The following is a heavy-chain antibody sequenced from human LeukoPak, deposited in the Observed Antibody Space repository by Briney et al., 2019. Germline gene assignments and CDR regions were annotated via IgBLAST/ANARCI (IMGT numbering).Heavy chain of an antibody. D-gene: IGHD2-21*01. Sequence: PGGSLRLSCEASGYPFSSYSIHWVRQAPGKGLEWVAVIGNDGTVTHYTDSVKGRFILSRDNSKNTVYLQMDSLRVEDTAVYYCAKEVAVIAGPWYFDYWGQGTLVTVSS. CDR2: IGNDGTVT. J-gene: IGHJ4*02. CDR3: AKEVAVIAGPWYFDY. CDR1: GYPFSSYS. V-gene: IGHV3-30*18.